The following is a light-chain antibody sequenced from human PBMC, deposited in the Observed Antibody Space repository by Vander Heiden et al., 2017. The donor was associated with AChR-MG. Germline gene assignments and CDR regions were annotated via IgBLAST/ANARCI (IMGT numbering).Light chain of an antibody. V-gene: IGLV2-11*01. J-gene: IGLJ2*01. CDR3: CSYAGSYVV. CDR2: DIS. Sequence: QSALTQPRSVSGSPGQSVTISCTGTSSDVGGYDFVSWYQQYPGNAPKVMIYDISKRPSGVPDRFSGSKSGNTASLTISGLQADDEADYYCCSYAGSYVVFGGGTKLTVL. CDR1: SSDVGGYDF.